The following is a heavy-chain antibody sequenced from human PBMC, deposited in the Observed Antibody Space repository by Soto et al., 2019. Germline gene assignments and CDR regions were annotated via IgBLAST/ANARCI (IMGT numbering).Heavy chain of an antibody. Sequence: SETLSLTCTVSGGSISSGDYYWSWIRQPPGKGLEGIGYIYYSGSTYYNPSLKSRVTISVDTSKNQFSLKLSSVTAADTAVYYCARARKSQYYDFWSGYFDAFDIWGQGTMVTVSS. J-gene: IGHJ3*02. D-gene: IGHD3-3*01. CDR1: GGSISSGDYY. V-gene: IGHV4-30-4*01. CDR2: IYYSGST. CDR3: ARARKSQYYDFWSGYFDAFDI.